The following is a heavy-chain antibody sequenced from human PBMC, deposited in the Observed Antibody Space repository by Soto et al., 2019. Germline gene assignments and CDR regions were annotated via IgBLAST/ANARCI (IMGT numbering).Heavy chain of an antibody. D-gene: IGHD2-8*02. CDR2: IGTLHDT. CDR1: GFTFSAYD. V-gene: IGHV3-13*01. J-gene: IGHJ5*02. CDR3: ARQASYWHGGGGWFDP. Sequence: PGGSLRLSCAASGFTFSAYDMHWVRQPTGKGLEWVSAIGTLHDTYYPDSVKGRFTISRENAKNSLYLQVNSLTTGDTAVYYCARQASYWHGGGGWFDPWGQGTLVTVSS.